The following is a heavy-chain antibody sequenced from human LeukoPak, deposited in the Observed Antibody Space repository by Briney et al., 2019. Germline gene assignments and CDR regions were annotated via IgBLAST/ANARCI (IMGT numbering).Heavy chain of an antibody. V-gene: IGHV3-23*01. J-gene: IGHJ4*02. Sequence: GGSLGLSCTASGFTFSSYTMTWVRQAPGKGLKWVSTITTGDGNTYYADSVKGRFTVSRDDSKNTLYLQMNSLRAEDTAVYYCAREGIVGATCFDYWGQGTLVTVSS. D-gene: IGHD1-26*01. CDR2: ITTGDGNT. CDR1: GFTFSSYT. CDR3: AREGIVGATCFDY.